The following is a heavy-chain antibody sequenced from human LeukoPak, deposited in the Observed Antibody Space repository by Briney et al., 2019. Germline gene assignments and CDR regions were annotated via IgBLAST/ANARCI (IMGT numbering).Heavy chain of an antibody. V-gene: IGHV1-18*01. CDR3: ARDCDRSGYYCY. D-gene: IGHD3-22*01. CDR1: GYSFTGYG. CDR2: ISAYNGNT. J-gene: IGHJ4*02. Sequence: ASVQVSCKASGYSFTGYGISWVRQAPGQGLKWMGWISAYNGNTNYAQKLQGRVTMTTDTSTSTAYMELRSLRSDDTAVYYCARDCDRSGYYCYWGQGTLVTVSS.